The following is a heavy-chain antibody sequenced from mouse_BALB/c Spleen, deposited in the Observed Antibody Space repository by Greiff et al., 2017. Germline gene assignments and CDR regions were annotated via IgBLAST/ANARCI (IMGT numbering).Heavy chain of an antibody. J-gene: IGHJ4*01. Sequence: DVMLVESGGGLVKPGGSLKLSCAASGFTFSDYYMYWVRQTPEKRLEWVATISDGGSYTYYPDSVKGRFTISRDNAKNNLYLQMSSLKSEDTAMYYCARGGTTAGSYYYAMDYWGQGTSVTVSS. V-gene: IGHV5-4*02. D-gene: IGHD1-2*01. CDR1: GFTFSDYY. CDR3: ARGGTTAGSYYYAMDY. CDR2: ISDGGSYT.